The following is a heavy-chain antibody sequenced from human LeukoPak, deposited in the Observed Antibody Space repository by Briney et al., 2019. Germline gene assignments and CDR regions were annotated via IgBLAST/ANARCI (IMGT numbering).Heavy chain of an antibody. CDR2: INHSGST. Sequence: PSGTLSLTCAVYGGSFSGYYWSWIRQPPGKGLEWIGEINHSGSTNYNPSLKSRVTISVDTSKNQFSLKLSSVTAADTAVYYCARSRVNYDFWMGYSYYFDYWGQGTLVTVSS. CDR3: ARSRVNYDFWMGYSYYFDY. J-gene: IGHJ4*02. CDR1: GGSFSGYY. D-gene: IGHD3-3*01. V-gene: IGHV4-34*01.